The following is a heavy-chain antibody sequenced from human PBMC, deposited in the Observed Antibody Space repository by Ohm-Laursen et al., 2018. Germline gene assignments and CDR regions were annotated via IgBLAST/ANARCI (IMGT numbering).Heavy chain of an antibody. J-gene: IGHJ4*02. Sequence: SETLSLTCTVSGDSISSYYWSWIRQPAGKGLEWIGRIYTSGSTNYNPSLKSRVTISVDTSKNQFSLKLSSVTAADTAVYYCARDRYDILTGYTFGIDYWGQGTLVTVSS. D-gene: IGHD3-9*01. CDR2: IYTSGST. CDR3: ARDRYDILTGYTFGIDY. V-gene: IGHV4-4*07. CDR1: GDSISSYY.